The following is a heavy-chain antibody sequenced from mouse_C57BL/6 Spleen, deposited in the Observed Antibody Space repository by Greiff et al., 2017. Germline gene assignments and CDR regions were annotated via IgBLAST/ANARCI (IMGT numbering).Heavy chain of an antibody. V-gene: IGHV1-82*01. Sequence: VQRVESGPELVKPGASVKISCKASGYAFSSSWMNWVKQRPGKGLEWIGRIYPGDGDTNYNGKFKGKATLTADKSSSTAYMQLSSLTSEDSAVYFCARSDYSKGYYYAMDYWGQGTSVTVSS. D-gene: IGHD2-5*01. CDR3: ARSDYSKGYYYAMDY. CDR1: GYAFSSSW. J-gene: IGHJ4*01. CDR2: IYPGDGDT.